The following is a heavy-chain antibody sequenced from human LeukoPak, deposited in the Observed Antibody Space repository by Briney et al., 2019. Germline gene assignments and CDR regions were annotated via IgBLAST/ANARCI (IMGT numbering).Heavy chain of an antibody. CDR1: GFTFSSYA. V-gene: IGHV3-23*01. CDR2: ISGSGGST. CDR3: ASRGAYGSGSYDY. D-gene: IGHD3-10*01. J-gene: IGHJ4*02. Sequence: GGSLRLSCAASGFTFSSYAMSWVRQAPGKGLERVSAISGSGGSTYYADSVKGRFTISRDNSKNTLYLQMNSLRAEDTAVYYCASRGAYGSGSYDYWGQGTLVTVSS.